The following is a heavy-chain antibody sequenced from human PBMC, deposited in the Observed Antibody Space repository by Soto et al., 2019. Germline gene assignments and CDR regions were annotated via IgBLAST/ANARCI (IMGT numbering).Heavy chain of an antibody. CDR2: ISWDGGST. J-gene: IGHJ6*02. D-gene: IGHD5-18*01. CDR1: GFTFDDYT. CDR3: AKDRIVYRYATGGMDV. Sequence: PGGSLRLSCAASGFTFDDYTMHWVRQAPGKGLEWVSLISWDGGSTYYADSVKGRFTISRDNSKNSLYLQMNSLRTEDTALYYCAKDRIVYRYATGGMDVWGQGTTVTVSS. V-gene: IGHV3-43*01.